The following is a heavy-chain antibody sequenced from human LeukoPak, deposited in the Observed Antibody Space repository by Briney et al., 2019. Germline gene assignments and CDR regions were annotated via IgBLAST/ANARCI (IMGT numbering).Heavy chain of an antibody. D-gene: IGHD3-16*01. CDR2: ISGDGGST. CDR1: GFAFDDSA. CDR3: SDYEACKDALLI. V-gene: IGHV3-43*02. J-gene: IGHJ3*02. Sequence: GGSLRLSCAASGFAFDDSAMDWVPQAPGKGLKWVSPISGDGGSTYYADSVKGRFTISTDSSKNSLYLQMNSLRTEDTALYNCSDYEACKDALLIWGQGRMLTVSS.